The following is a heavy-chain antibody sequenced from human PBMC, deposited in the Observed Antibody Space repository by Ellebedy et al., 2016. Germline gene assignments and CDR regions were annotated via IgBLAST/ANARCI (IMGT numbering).Heavy chain of an antibody. J-gene: IGHJ6*03. V-gene: IGHV3-74*01. CDR2: ISTDGSST. CDR3: ARVDRMGGGYYYYMDV. Sequence: GESLKISXAVSGFTFSSHWMHWVRQAPGKGLVWVSRISTDGSSTNYADSVKGRFTISRDNAKNTLYLQMNNLRAEDTAVYYCARVDRMGGGYYYYMDVWGNGTTVTVSS. CDR1: GFTFSSHW. D-gene: IGHD3-16*01.